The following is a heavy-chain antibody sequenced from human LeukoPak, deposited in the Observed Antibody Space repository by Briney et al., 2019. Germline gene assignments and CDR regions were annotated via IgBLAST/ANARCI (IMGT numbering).Heavy chain of an antibody. Sequence: ASVKVSCKASGGTFSSYAISWVRQAPGQGLEWMGGIIPIFGTANYGQKFQGRVTITADKSTSTAYMELSSLRSEDTAVYYCARDRTGTSYWYFDLWGRGTLVTVSS. J-gene: IGHJ2*01. CDR3: ARDRTGTSYWYFDL. CDR1: GGTFSSYA. V-gene: IGHV1-69*06. D-gene: IGHD1-1*01. CDR2: IIPIFGTA.